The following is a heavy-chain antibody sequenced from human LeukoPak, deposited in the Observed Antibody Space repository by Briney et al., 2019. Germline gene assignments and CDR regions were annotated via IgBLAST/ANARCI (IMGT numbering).Heavy chain of an antibody. Sequence: GESLKISCKGSGYSFISYWIGWVRQMPGKGLEWMGIIYPGDSDTRYSPSFQGQVTISADKSISTAYLQWSSLKASDTAMYYCARAYQTITVAGSFSFYFDYWGQGILVTVSS. V-gene: IGHV5-51*01. CDR2: IYPGDSDT. D-gene: IGHD6-19*01. J-gene: IGHJ4*02. CDR1: GYSFISYW. CDR3: ARAYQTITVAGSFSFYFDY.